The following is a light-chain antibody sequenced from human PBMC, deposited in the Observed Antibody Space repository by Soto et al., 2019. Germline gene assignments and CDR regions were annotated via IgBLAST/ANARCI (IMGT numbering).Light chain of an antibody. Sequence: RVLTLSTDTLSLSPGERATLSCRASQTITSTYLAWYQQKPGQAPRLLIYGASSRATGIPDRFSGSGSETDFTLTIICLQAEDCVLYYSTLYAYLRVPLAQGSKVDI. CDR2: GAS. CDR1: QTITSTY. J-gene: IGKJ1*01. CDR3: TLYAYLRVP. V-gene: IGKV3-20*01.